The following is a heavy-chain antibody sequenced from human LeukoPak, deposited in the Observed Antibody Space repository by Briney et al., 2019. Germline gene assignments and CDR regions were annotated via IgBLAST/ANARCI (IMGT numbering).Heavy chain of an antibody. Sequence: QTGGSLRLSCAASGFTFSSYGMHWVRQAPGKGLEWVAVISYDGSNKYYADSVKGRFTISRDNSKNTLYLQMNSLRAEDTAVYYCAKDVTFASGWSSIDYWGQGTLVTVSS. CDR2: ISYDGSNK. J-gene: IGHJ4*02. CDR3: AKDVTFASGWSSIDY. CDR1: GFTFSSYG. D-gene: IGHD6-19*01. V-gene: IGHV3-30*18.